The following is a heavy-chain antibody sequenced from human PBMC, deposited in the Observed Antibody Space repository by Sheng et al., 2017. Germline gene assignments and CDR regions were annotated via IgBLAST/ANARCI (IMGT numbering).Heavy chain of an antibody. Sequence: DVQLLESGGGLAQPGGSLRLSCAASGFSFGTYSMSWVRHTSGNGLEWVSAISGSADTILYADSVKGRFTMSRDNSKNTLFLQMNSLRVEDTAVYYCAKRGRDGYLDAFD. CDR1: GFSFGTYS. D-gene: IGHD5-12*01. CDR2: ISGSADTI. V-gene: IGHV3-23*01. J-gene: IGHJ3*01. CDR3: AKRGRDGYLDAFD.